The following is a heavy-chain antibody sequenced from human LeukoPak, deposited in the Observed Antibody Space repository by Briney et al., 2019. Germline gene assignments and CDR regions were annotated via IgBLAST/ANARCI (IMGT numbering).Heavy chain of an antibody. J-gene: IGHJ4*02. CDR3: ARGLNRRGNPPPAVDY. CDR1: GGSFSGYY. D-gene: IGHD4-23*01. Sequence: SETLSLTCAVYGGSFSGYYWSWIRQPPGKGLEWIGEINHSGSTNYNPSLKSRVTISVDTSKNQFSLKLSSVTAADTAVYYCARGLNRRGNPPPAVDYWGQGTLVTVSS. V-gene: IGHV4-34*01. CDR2: INHSGST.